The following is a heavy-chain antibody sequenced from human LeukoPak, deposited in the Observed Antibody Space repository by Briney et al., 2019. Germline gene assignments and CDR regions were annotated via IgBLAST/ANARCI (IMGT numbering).Heavy chain of an antibody. Sequence: PSETLSLTCTVSGGSISSSSYYWSWIRQPPGKGLEWIGEINHSGSTNYNPSLKSRVTISVDTSKNQFSLKLSSVTAADTAVYYCARRSGYCSSTSCYPYYYYYYMDVWGKGTTVTVSS. CDR1: GGSISSSSYY. J-gene: IGHJ6*03. CDR2: INHSGST. CDR3: ARRSGYCSSTSCYPYYYYYYMDV. D-gene: IGHD2-2*01. V-gene: IGHV4-39*07.